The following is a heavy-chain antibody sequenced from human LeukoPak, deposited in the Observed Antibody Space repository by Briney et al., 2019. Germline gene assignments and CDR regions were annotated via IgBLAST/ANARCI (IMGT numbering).Heavy chain of an antibody. Sequence: GASVKVSCKASGYTFTSYYMHWVRQAPGQGLEWMGIINPSGGSTSDAQKFQGKVTITRDTSTSAVYMGLSSRRAEDTAVYYCAKSIVGANSGGFDYWGQGTLVTVSS. J-gene: IGHJ4*02. CDR3: AKSIVGANSGGFDY. V-gene: IGHV1-46*01. D-gene: IGHD1-26*01. CDR1: GYTFTSYY. CDR2: INPSGGST.